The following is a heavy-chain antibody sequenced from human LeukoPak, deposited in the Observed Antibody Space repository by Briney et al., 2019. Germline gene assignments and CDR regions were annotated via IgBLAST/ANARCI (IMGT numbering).Heavy chain of an antibody. CDR3: ARGGYDFWSGYYEFGY. D-gene: IGHD3-3*01. V-gene: IGHV1-69*13. CDR1: GGTFSSYA. Sequence: SVKVSCKASGGTFSSYAISWVRQAPGQGLEWMGGIIPIFGTANYAQKFQGRVTITADESTSTAYMELSSLRSEDTAVYYCARGGYDFWSGYYEFGYWGQGTLVTVSS. J-gene: IGHJ4*02. CDR2: IIPIFGTA.